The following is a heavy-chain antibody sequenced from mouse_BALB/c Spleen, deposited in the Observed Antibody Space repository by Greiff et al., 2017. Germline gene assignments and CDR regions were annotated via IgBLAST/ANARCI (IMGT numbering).Heavy chain of an antibody. CDR3: ARRRRGLGFAY. Sequence: VQLQQSGPELVKPGASVKIPCKASGYTFTDYNMDWVKQSHGKSLEWIGDINPNNGGTIYNQKFKGKATLTVDKSSSTAYMELRSLTSEDTAVYYCARRRRGLGFAYWGQGTLVTVSA. D-gene: IGHD6-2*01. V-gene: IGHV1-18*01. CDR2: INPNNGGT. J-gene: IGHJ3*01. CDR1: GYTFTDYN.